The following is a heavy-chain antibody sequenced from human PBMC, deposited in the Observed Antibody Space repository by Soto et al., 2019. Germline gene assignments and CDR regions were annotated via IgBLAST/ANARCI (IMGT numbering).Heavy chain of an antibody. V-gene: IGHV4-38-2*02. CDR1: GYSISSGYY. CDR2: IYHSGST. J-gene: IGHJ3*02. Sequence: SETLSLTCAVSGYSISSGYYWGWIRQPPGKGLEWIGSIYHSGSTYYNPSLKSRVTISVDTSKNQFSLKLSSVTAADTAVYYCARDPGRGDRYCSGGSCYKYDAFDIWGQGTMVTVSS. CDR3: ARDPGRGDRYCSGGSCYKYDAFDI. D-gene: IGHD2-15*01.